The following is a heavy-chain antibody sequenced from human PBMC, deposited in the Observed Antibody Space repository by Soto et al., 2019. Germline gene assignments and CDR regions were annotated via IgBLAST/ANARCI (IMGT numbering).Heavy chain of an antibody. Sequence: QVQLVESGGGVVQPGRSLRLSCAASGFTFRSYGMHWVRQAPGKGLEWVAVISNDGSNKYYADSVKGRFTISRDTSKNTLYLQMNSLRAEDTAVYYCAKYYSTWCMDVWGQGTTVTVSS. CDR3: AKYYSTWCMDV. V-gene: IGHV3-30*18. CDR1: GFTFRSYG. J-gene: IGHJ6*01. D-gene: IGHD6-13*01. CDR2: ISNDGSNK.